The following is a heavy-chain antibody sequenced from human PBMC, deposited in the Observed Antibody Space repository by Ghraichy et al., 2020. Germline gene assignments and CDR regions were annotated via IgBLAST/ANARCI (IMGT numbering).Heavy chain of an antibody. D-gene: IGHD1-26*01. J-gene: IGHJ5*02. Sequence: SQTLSLTCTVSGGSISSYYWSWIRQPPGKGLEWIGYIYYSGSTNYNPSLKSRVTISVDTSKNQFSLKLSSVTAADTAVYYCARDLDMGATVWFDPWGQGTLVTVSS. CDR2: IYYSGST. V-gene: IGHV4-59*01. CDR1: GGSISSYY. CDR3: ARDLDMGATVWFDP.